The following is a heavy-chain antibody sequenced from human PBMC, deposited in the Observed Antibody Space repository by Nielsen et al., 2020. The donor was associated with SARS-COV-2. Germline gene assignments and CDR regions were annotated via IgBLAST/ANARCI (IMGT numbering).Heavy chain of an antibody. Sequence: ASVKVSCKASGYTFTDYYIHWVRQAPGQGLEWMGRINPYSGGTNYAQKFQGTVTMTRDASISTVYMELTSDDTAVYYCARGGGGTGPVYATYMDVWGQGTTVTVSS. D-gene: IGHD2-15*01. CDR2: INPYSGGT. CDR1: GYTFTDYY. J-gene: IGHJ6*02. CDR3: ARGGGGTGPVYATYMDV. V-gene: IGHV1-2*06.